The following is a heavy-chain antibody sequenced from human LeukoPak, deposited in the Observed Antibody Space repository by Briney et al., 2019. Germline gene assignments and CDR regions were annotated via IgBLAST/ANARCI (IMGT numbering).Heavy chain of an antibody. CDR2: IYYSGST. CDR1: GRSISSGDYY. V-gene: IGHV4-30-4*01. D-gene: IGHD4-23*01. Sequence: SETLSLTCTVSGRSISSGDYYWSSVRQPPGKGLEWGGYIYYSGSTYYNPSLKSRVTISVDTSKNQFSLKLSSVTAADTAVYYCARESSFYGGNSGLNYWGQGTLVTVSS. CDR3: ARESSFYGGNSGLNY. J-gene: IGHJ4*02.